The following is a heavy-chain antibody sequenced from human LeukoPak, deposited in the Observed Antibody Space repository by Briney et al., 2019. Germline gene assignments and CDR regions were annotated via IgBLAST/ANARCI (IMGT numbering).Heavy chain of an antibody. CDR3: ARHPADQYYYGSGSHPSGIDY. Sequence: SETLSLTCTVSGGSISSSSYYWGWIRQPPGKGLEWIGSIYYSGSTYYNPSLKSRVTISVDTSKNQFSLKLSSVTAADTAVYYCARHPADQYYYGSGSHPSGIDYWGQGTLVTVSS. V-gene: IGHV4-39*01. D-gene: IGHD3-10*01. J-gene: IGHJ4*02. CDR2: IYYSGST. CDR1: GGSISSSSYY.